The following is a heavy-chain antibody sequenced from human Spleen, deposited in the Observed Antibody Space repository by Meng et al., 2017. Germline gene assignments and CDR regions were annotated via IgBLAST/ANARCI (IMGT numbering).Heavy chain of an antibody. Sequence: GESLKISCAASGFTFSDYYMSWIRQAPGKGLEWVSYISSSGSTIYYADSVKGRFTISRDNAKNTLYLQMNSLRVEETAVYYCTRTRYSTSPSDYWGQGTLVTVSS. D-gene: IGHD6-6*01. V-gene: IGHV3-11*04. CDR1: GFTFSDYY. CDR3: TRTRYSTSPSDY. J-gene: IGHJ4*02. CDR2: ISSSGSTI.